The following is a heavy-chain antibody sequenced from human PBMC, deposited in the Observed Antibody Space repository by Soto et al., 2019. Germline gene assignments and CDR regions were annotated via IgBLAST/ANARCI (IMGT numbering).Heavy chain of an antibody. CDR3: ARDPQRGYSGYDLKPGQNRPGWFDP. CDR1: GDSVSSNSAA. V-gene: IGHV6-1*01. D-gene: IGHD5-12*01. Sequence: KQSQTLSLTCAISGDSVSSNSAAWNWIRQSPSRGLEWLGRTYYRSKWYNDYAVSVKSRITINPDTSKNQFSLQLNSVTPEDTAVYYCARDPQRGYSGYDLKPGQNRPGWFDPWGQGTLVTVSS. J-gene: IGHJ5*02. CDR2: TYYRSKWYN.